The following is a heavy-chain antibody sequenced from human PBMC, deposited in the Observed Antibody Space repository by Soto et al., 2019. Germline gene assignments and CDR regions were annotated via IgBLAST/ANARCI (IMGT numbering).Heavy chain of an antibody. J-gene: IGHJ4*02. CDR1: GFTFSSYA. D-gene: IGHD4-17*01. CDR3: AKDPTYDYGYFDS. V-gene: IGHV3-23*01. Sequence: GGSLRLSCAASGFTFSSYAMSWVRQAPGKGLEWVSTIRTSVGDTYYAASVKGRFTISRDNSRSTVYLHLNSLRAEDTAIYYCAKDPTYDYGYFDSWGQGTLVTVSS. CDR2: IRTSVGDT.